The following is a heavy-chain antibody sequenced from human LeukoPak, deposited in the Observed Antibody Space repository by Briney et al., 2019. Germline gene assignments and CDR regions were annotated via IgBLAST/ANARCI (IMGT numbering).Heavy chain of an antibody. V-gene: IGHV3-7*01. CDR3: ARAYSGSYYDAFDI. CDR2: IKQDGSEK. CDR1: GFTFSSYW. D-gene: IGHD1-26*01. Sequence: GGSLRLSCAASGFTFSSYWMSWVRQAPGKGLEWVANIKQDGSEKYYVDSVKGRFTISRDNAKNSLYLQMNSLRAEDTAVYYCARAYSGSYYDAFDIWGQGTMVTASS. J-gene: IGHJ3*02.